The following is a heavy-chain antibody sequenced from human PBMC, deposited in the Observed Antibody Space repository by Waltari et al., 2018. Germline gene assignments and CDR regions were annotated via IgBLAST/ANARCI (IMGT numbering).Heavy chain of an antibody. Sequence: QVQLVESGGGVVQPGGSLRLSCAASGFTFSSYGMHCVRQAPGKGLEWVAFIRDDGSNKYYADSVKGRFTISRDNSKNTLYLQMNSLRAEDTAVYYCAKDFYAVGATTVGYWGQGTLVTVSS. J-gene: IGHJ4*02. D-gene: IGHD1-26*01. CDR3: AKDFYAVGATTVGY. V-gene: IGHV3-30*02. CDR1: GFTFSSYG. CDR2: IRDDGSNK.